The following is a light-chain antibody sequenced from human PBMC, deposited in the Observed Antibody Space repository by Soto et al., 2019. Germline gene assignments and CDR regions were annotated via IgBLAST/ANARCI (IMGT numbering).Light chain of an antibody. CDR3: TSYTSSSTYV. CDR2: NVS. J-gene: IGLJ1*01. Sequence: QSVLTQPASVSGSPGQSITISCSGTSSVFNYYNSVSWYQHHPGKAPKLMIYNVSNRPSGVSSRFSGSKSGNTASLTISGLQAEDDADYYCTSYTSSSTYVFGTGTKVTVL. CDR1: SSVFNYYNS. V-gene: IGLV2-14*03.